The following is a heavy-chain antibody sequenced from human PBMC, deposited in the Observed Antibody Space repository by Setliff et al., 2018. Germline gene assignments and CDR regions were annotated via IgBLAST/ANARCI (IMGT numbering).Heavy chain of an antibody. V-gene: IGHV1-2*02. D-gene: IGHD6-19*01. CDR3: ARAISGWYSAHYYYMDV. CDR1: GYTFKTYG. CDR2: INPNSGGT. Sequence: ASVKVSCKASGYTFKTYGFTWVRQAPGQGLEWMGWINPNSGGTNYAQKFQGRVTMTRDTSISTAYMELSRLRSDDTAVYYCARAISGWYSAHYYYMDVWGKGTTVTVSS. J-gene: IGHJ6*03.